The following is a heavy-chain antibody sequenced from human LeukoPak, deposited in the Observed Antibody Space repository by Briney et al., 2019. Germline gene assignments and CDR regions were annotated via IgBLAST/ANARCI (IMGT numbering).Heavy chain of an antibody. D-gene: IGHD2-21*02. J-gene: IGHJ5*02. CDR3: ARGPPVVVTARKWFDP. CDR1: GGSISSYY. Sequence: SETLSLTCTVSGGSISSYYWSWIRQPAGKGLEWIGRIYTSGSTNYNPSLKSRVTISVDTSKNQFSLKLSSVTAADTAVYYCARGPPVVVTARKWFDPWGQGTLVTVSS. V-gene: IGHV4-4*07. CDR2: IYTSGST.